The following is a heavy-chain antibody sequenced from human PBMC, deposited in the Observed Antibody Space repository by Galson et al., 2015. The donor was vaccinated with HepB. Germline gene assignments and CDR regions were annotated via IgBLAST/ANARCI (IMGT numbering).Heavy chain of an antibody. CDR1: GYTFTSYY. Sequence: SCKASGYTFTSYYMHWVRQAPGQGLEWMGIINPSGGSTSYAQKFQGRVTMTRDTSTSTVYMELSSLRSEDTAVYYCARASQDGSGSYSFDYWGQGTLVTVSS. V-gene: IGHV1-46*01. CDR2: INPSGGST. D-gene: IGHD3-10*01. J-gene: IGHJ4*02. CDR3: ARASQDGSGSYSFDY.